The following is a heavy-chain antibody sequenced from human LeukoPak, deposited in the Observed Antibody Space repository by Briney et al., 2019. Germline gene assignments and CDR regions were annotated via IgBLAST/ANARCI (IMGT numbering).Heavy chain of an antibody. CDR3: ARGSIVASGISAFDI. V-gene: IGHV3-21*01. D-gene: IGHD6-13*01. CDR1: GFNFNNYH. CDR2: ISSDGSNI. Sequence: PGGSLRLSCAASGFNFNNYHMTWVRQAPGKGLEWVSAISSDGSNIYYANSLKGRFTISRANAKKSLHLQMNSLRAEDSAVYYCARGSIVASGISAFDIWGQGTMVTVSS. J-gene: IGHJ3*02.